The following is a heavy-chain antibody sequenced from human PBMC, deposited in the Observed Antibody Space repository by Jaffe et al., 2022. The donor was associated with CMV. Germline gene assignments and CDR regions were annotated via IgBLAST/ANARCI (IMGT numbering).Heavy chain of an antibody. CDR2: MKHDGSEK. CDR3: TKDER. CDR1: AFTFSENW. V-gene: IGHV3-7*03. J-gene: IGHJ4*02. Sequence: DVHLVESGGGLVQPGGSLRLSCAASAFTFSENWMGWVRQPPGKGLEWVANMKHDGSEKNYVDSVKGRFTISRDYAKNLLLLQMNSLRAEDTAVYYCTKDERWGQGTLVTVSS.